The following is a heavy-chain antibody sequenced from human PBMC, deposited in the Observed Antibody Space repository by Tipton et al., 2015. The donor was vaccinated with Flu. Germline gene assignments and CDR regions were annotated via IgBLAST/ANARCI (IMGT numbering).Heavy chain of an antibody. J-gene: IGHJ4*02. V-gene: IGHV4-30-4*08. Sequence: TLSLTCTVSGGSISTINYYWGWIRQPPGKGLEWIGYIHYSGSTYYNPSLRSRVTISVDTSKNQFSLNLSSLTAADTAVYYCARDEDTSMGTHWGQGTLVTVSS. CDR3: ARDEDTSMGTH. CDR2: IHYSGST. D-gene: IGHD5-18*01. CDR1: GGSISTINYY.